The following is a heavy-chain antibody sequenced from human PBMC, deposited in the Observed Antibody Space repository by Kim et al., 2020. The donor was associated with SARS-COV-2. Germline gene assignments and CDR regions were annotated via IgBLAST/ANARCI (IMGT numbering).Heavy chain of an antibody. CDR3: AKDAYSSGWYEFDY. D-gene: IGHD6-19*01. V-gene: IGHV3-23*01. Sequence: ADPVEGRSAIARDDSKNTLYLQMNSLRAEDTAVYYCAKDAYSSGWYEFDYWGQGTLVTVSS. J-gene: IGHJ4*02.